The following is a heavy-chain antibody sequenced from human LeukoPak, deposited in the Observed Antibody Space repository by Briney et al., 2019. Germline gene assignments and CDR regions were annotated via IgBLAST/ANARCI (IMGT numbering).Heavy chain of an antibody. V-gene: IGHV4-31*03. CDR2: INYSGNI. Sequence: SQTLSLTCTISGGSISSGSYYWTWIRQHPDKGLEWIGYINYSGNIYYNPSLKSRVTMSVDTSKNQFSLRLSPVTAADTAVYFCARYDSATMSGWFDPWGRGTLVTVSS. J-gene: IGHJ5*02. CDR1: GGSISSGSYY. CDR3: ARYDSATMSGWFDP. D-gene: IGHD2-2*01.